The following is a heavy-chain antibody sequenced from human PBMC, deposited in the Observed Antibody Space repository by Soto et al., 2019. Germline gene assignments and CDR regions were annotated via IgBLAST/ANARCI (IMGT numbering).Heavy chain of an antibody. CDR2: FYYSGST. CDR1: GGSVSSSSYY. Sequence: SETLSLTCTVSGGSVSSSSYYWGWIRQPPGRGLEWIGTFYYSGSTYYNPSLKSRVTISVDTSKNQFSLKLSSVTAADTAVYYCARSDCSGGSCPFDYWGQGTLVTVSS. J-gene: IGHJ4*02. D-gene: IGHD2-15*01. V-gene: IGHV4-39*01. CDR3: ARSDCSGGSCPFDY.